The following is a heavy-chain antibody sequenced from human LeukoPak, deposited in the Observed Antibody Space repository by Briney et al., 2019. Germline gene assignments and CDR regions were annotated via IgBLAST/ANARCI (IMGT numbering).Heavy chain of an antibody. V-gene: IGHV1-69*13. Sequence: ASVKVSCKASGGTFSSYAISWVRQAPGQGLELLGGIIPIFGTANYAQKFQGRVTITADESTSTAYMELSSLRSEDTAVYYCARWDYGGNPGNYWGQGTLVTVSS. CDR3: ARWDYGGNPGNY. CDR1: GGTFSSYA. CDR2: IIPIFGTA. D-gene: IGHD4-23*01. J-gene: IGHJ4*02.